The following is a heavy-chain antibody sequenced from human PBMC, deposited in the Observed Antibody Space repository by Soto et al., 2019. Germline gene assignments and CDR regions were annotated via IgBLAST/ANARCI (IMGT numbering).Heavy chain of an antibody. CDR1: GGSISSGGYS. V-gene: IGHV4-30-2*01. Sequence: QLQLQESGSGLVKPSQTLSLTCAVSGGSISSGGYSWSWIRQPPGKGLEWIGDIYHSGSTYYNPSLKGRVPISVDRSTKQSSLKLSSVTAADTAVYYCARASGYCSGGSCPVGWFDPWGQGTLVTVSS. D-gene: IGHD2-15*01. CDR3: ARASGYCSGGSCPVGWFDP. CDR2: IYHSGST. J-gene: IGHJ5*02.